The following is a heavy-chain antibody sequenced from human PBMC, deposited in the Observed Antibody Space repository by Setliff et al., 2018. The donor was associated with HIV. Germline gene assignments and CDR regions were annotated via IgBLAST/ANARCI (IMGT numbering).Heavy chain of an antibody. Sequence: LSLTCTVSGGSISSYYWSWIRQPAGKGLEWIGRIYTSGSTNYNPSLKSRVTMSVDTSKNQFSLKLSSVTAADTAVYYCARDMGGGYCSGGSCYSKSHWFDPWGQGTLVTVPS. CDR3: ARDMGGGYCSGGSCYSKSHWFDP. J-gene: IGHJ5*02. CDR2: IYTSGST. V-gene: IGHV4-4*07. CDR1: GGSISSYY. D-gene: IGHD2-15*01.